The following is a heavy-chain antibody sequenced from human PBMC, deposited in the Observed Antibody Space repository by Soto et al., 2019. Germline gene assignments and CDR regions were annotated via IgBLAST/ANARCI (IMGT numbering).Heavy chain of an antibody. CDR3: AREPWYYYGSGSYYNVNWFDP. CDR2: IYTSGST. D-gene: IGHD3-10*01. CDR1: GGSISSCY. Sequence: SETLSLTCTVSGGSISSCYWSWIRQPAGKGLEWIGRIYTSGSTNYNPSLKSRVTMSVDTSKNQFSLKLSSVTAADTAVYYCAREPWYYYGSGSYYNVNWFDPWGQGTLVTVSS. J-gene: IGHJ5*02. V-gene: IGHV4-4*07.